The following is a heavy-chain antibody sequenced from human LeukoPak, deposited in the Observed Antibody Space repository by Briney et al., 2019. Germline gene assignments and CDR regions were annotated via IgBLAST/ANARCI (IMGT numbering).Heavy chain of an antibody. CDR2: IYYTGST. J-gene: IGHJ6*04. CDR1: GGSISTYY. Sequence: SETLSLTCSVSGGSISTYYWTWIRQPPGKGLEWIGYIYYTGSTIYHPSLKSRATISVDMSKNQFSLKLSSVTAADTAVYYCARVGLAAGPNYYGRDVWGKGTTVTVSS. D-gene: IGHD6-13*01. CDR3: ARVGLAAGPNYYGRDV. V-gene: IGHV4-59*01.